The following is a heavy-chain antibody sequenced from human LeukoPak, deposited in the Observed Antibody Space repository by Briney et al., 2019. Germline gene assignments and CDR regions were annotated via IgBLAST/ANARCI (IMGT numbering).Heavy chain of an antibody. D-gene: IGHD3-10*01. V-gene: IGHV4-59*01. Sequence: SETLSLTCTVSGGSISYYYWSWIRQPPGKGLEWIGYIYYSGSTNYNPSLKSRVTISVDTSKNQFSLKLSSVTAADTAVYYCARLLPSGTLDYWGQGALVTVSS. CDR2: IYYSGST. CDR3: ARLLPSGTLDY. CDR1: GGSISYYY. J-gene: IGHJ4*02.